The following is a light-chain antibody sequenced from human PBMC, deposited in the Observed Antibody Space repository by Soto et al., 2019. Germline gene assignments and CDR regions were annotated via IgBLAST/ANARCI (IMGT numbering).Light chain of an antibody. Sequence: EIVLTHSPATLSSFPVDIFTLSCRASQSVSSYLAWYQQKPGQAPRLLIYGASNRATGIPDRFSGSGSGTDFTLTISRLEPEDFAVYYCQQYGSSGTFGQGTKVDIK. CDR1: QSVSSY. CDR2: GAS. J-gene: IGKJ1*01. CDR3: QQYGSSGT. V-gene: IGKV3-20*01.